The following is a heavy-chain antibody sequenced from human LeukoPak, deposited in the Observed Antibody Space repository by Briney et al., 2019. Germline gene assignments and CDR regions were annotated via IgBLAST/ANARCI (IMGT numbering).Heavy chain of an antibody. D-gene: IGHD3-10*01. CDR1: GSRFTSYW. V-gene: IGHV5-51*01. CDR2: IYPGDSDT. J-gene: IGHJ4*02. CDR3: ARLGSGLLWFGEPPTCFDY. Sequence: GESLKISCKGSGSRFTSYWIGWVRQMPGKGLEWMGIIYPGDSDTGYSPSFQGQVTISADKSISTAYLQWSSLKASDTAMYYCARLGSGLLWFGEPPTCFDYWGQGTLVTVSS.